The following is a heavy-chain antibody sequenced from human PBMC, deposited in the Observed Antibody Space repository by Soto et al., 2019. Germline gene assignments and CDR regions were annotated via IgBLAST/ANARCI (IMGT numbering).Heavy chain of an antibody. CDR1: GASISNYY. CDR2: ISYSGST. D-gene: IGHD3-22*01. J-gene: IGHJ4*02. V-gene: IGHV4-59*08. Sequence: KPSETLSLTCTVAGASISNYYWSWIRQPPGKGLEWIGYISYSGSTNYNPSLRGRVTISLDTSKNQFSLKLSPVAATDTAVYYCARHYYTDPFDDWGQGTPVTVS. CDR3: ARHYYTDPFDD.